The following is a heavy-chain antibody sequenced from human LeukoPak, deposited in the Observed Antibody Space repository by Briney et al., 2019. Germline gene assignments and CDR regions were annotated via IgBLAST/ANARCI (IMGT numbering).Heavy chain of an antibody. J-gene: IGHJ5*02. CDR2: IRSKAYGGTT. CDR1: GFTFGDYA. Sequence: GGSLRLSCTASGFTFGDYAMSWVRQAPGKGLEWVGFIRSKAYGGTTEYAASVKGRFTISRDDSKSIAYLQMNSLETEDTAVYYCTRDTMVRGVILNWFDPWGQGTLVTVSS. V-gene: IGHV3-49*04. CDR3: TRDTMVRGVILNWFDP. D-gene: IGHD3-10*01.